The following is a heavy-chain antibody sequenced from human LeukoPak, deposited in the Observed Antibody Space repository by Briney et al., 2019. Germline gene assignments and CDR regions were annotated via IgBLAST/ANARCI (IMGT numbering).Heavy chain of an antibody. Sequence: GGSLRLSCIASGFTFSSYWMHWVRQAPGKGLVWVSRISTDGSSTSYADSVKGRFTISRDNAKNTLYLQMNSLRAEDTAMYYCARDSAAGTPTYWGQGTLVTVSS. CDR3: ARDSAAGTPTY. V-gene: IGHV3-74*01. CDR2: ISTDGSST. D-gene: IGHD6-13*01. J-gene: IGHJ4*02. CDR1: GFTFSSYW.